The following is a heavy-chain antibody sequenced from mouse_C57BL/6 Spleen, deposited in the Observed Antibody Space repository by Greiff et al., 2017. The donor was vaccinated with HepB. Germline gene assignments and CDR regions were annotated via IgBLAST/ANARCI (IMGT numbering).Heavy chain of an antibody. D-gene: IGHD2-1*01. J-gene: IGHJ3*01. CDR1: GYTFTSYW. Sequence: VQLQQPGAELVKPGASVKLSCKASGYTFTSYWMQWVNQRPGQGLEWIGEIDPSDSYTNYKQKFKGKATLTVDTSSSTAYMQRSSLASEDSAVYYCARGGGNPFAYWGQGTLVTVSA. V-gene: IGHV1-50*01. CDR3: ARGGGNPFAY. CDR2: IDPSDSYT.